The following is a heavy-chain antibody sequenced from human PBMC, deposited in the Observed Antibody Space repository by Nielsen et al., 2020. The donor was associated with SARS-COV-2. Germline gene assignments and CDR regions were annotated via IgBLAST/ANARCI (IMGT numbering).Heavy chain of an antibody. CDR2: ISYDGSNR. V-gene: IGHV3-30-3*01. CDR1: GFTFSSYA. CDR3: ARGGKRFDSSGYFSPDY. J-gene: IGHJ4*02. D-gene: IGHD3-22*01. Sequence: GGSLRLSCAASGFTFSSYAMSWVRQAPGKGLEWVAVISYDGSNRYYADSAEGRFTISRDNSKNTLYLQMNSLRAEDTAVYYCARGGKRFDSSGYFSPDYWGQGTLVTVSS.